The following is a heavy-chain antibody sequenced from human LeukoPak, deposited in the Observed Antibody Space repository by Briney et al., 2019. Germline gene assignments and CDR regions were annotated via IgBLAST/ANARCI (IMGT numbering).Heavy chain of an antibody. J-gene: IGHJ5*02. CDR2: INPSGGST. CDR3: ARARVVTIFGVVIPNWFDP. D-gene: IGHD3-3*01. CDR1: GYTFTSYY. V-gene: IGHV1-46*01. Sequence: ASVKVSCKASGYTFTSYYMHWVRQAPGQGLEWMGIINPSGGSTSYAQKFQGRVTMTRDTSTSTVYMELSSLRSEDTAVYYCARARVVTIFGVVIPNWFDPWGQGTLVTVSS.